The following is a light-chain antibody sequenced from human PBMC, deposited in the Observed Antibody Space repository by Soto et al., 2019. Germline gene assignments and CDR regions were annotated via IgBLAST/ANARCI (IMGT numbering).Light chain of an antibody. Sequence: HMTQSRSLHPWSVRDSENIICXASQSIKNWLAWYQQKPGTAPKFLIYDASTLESGVPSRFSGCVSGTEFTRTMSGVQADEFAPYFCQQYDGSALTFGGGTKVDIK. J-gene: IGKJ4*01. CDR2: DAS. CDR3: QQYDGSALT. V-gene: IGKV1-5*02. CDR1: QSIKNW.